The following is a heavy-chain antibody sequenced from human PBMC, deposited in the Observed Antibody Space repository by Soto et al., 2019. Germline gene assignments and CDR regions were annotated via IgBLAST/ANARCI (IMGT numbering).Heavy chain of an antibody. Sequence: QVQLQQWGAGLLKPSETLSLTCAVYGGSFSGYQWTWIRQSPGKGLEWIGEINPSGSTNYNPSLKSRLTISVDTSKNQFSLELSSVTAADTAIYYCARKVIGYYYGTGMDVWGQGTTVTVSS. J-gene: IGHJ6*02. CDR1: GGSFSGYQ. V-gene: IGHV4-34*01. CDR3: ARKVIGYYYGTGMDV. CDR2: INPSGST. D-gene: IGHD3-10*01.